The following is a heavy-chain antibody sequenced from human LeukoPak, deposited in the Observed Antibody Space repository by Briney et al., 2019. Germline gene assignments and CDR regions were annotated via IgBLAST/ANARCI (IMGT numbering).Heavy chain of an antibody. CDR1: GFTFSSYA. CDR3: ARDCGGDCYAFDY. D-gene: IGHD2-21*02. V-gene: IGHV3-23*01. J-gene: IGHJ4*02. CDR2: ISGSGGNT. Sequence: GGSLRLSCAASGFTFSSYAMNWVRQAPGXGLEWVSSISGSGGNTDYADSVKGRFTISRDNSKNTLHLQMNSLRVEDTAVYYCARDCGGDCYAFDYWGQGTLVTVSS.